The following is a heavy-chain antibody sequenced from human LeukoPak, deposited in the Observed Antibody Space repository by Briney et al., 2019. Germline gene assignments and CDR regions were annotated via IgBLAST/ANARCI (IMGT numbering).Heavy chain of an antibody. D-gene: IGHD2-2*01. V-gene: IGHV1-18*01. J-gene: IGHJ6*03. CDR3: ALPAKGAFFYYYMEV. CDR2: ISTYNGNT. Sequence: ASVKVSCEASAYTSPNYGITWVRQAPGRGLEWMGWISTYNGNTQYAQNFQGRLTMTTDTPTKTVYMELRSLRSNDTAVYYCALPAKGAFFYYYMEVWGKGTTVTVSS. CDR1: AYTSPNYG.